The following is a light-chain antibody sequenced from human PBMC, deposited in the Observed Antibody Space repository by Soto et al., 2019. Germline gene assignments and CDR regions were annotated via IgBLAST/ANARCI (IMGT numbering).Light chain of an antibody. J-gene: IGLJ1*01. CDR3: TSSTSDSLYV. CDR2: QVS. CDR1: SSDIGHNKY. V-gene: IGLV2-14*01. Sequence: QSVLTQPASVSGSPGQSITISCTGTSSDIGHNKYVSWYQQYPGKVPKLLVNQVSNRPSGVSNRFSGPKSGNTASLTISGLLAEDEADYFCTSSTSDSLYVFGTGTKVTVL.